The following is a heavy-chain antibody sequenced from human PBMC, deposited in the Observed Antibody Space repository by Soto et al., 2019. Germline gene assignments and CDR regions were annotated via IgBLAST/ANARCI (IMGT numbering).Heavy chain of an antibody. D-gene: IGHD2-15*01. CDR1: GFTFSNYW. V-gene: IGHV3-74*01. CDR3: VRTSLVVAVATREDF. J-gene: IGHJ4*02. CDR2: IDSDGSRI. Sequence: EVQLVESGGGLVQPGESLRLSCAASGFTFSNYWMHWFRQAPGKGLVCVSRIDSDGSRITYADFVKGRFTISRDNAKNTVYLHMNSLTAADTAVYYCVRTSLVVAVATREDFWGQGTLVTVSS.